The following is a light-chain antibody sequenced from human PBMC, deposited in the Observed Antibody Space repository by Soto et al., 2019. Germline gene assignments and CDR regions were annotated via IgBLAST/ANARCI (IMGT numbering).Light chain of an antibody. V-gene: IGLV2-18*01. CDR2: EVS. CDR1: SSDVGSYNR. J-gene: IGLJ1*01. Sequence: QSALTQPPSVSGSPGQSVTISRTGTSSDVGSYNRVSWYQQPPGTAPKLMIYEVSNRPSGVPDRFSGSKSGNTASLTISGLQAEDEADYYCSLYTSNFTYVFGTGTKLTVL. CDR3: SLYTSNFTYV.